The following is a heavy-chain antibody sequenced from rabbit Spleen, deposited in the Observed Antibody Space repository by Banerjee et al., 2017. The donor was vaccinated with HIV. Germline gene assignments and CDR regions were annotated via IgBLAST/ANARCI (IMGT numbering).Heavy chain of an antibody. CDR3: GSSSTAGYAGYAYGSNL. CDR1: GFDLSNYYY. Sequence: QTLEESGGDLVKPGASLTLTCTASGFDLSNYYYIYWVRQAPGQGLEWIGCIYTGGSGGIYDAGWAKAPLTISKTSSTTVSLQMTSLTAADTSTYFCGSSSTAGYAGYAYGSNLCGRCTLVTVS. V-gene: IGHV1S40*01. D-gene: IGHD6-1*01. CDR2: IYTGGSGGI. J-gene: IGHJ4*01.